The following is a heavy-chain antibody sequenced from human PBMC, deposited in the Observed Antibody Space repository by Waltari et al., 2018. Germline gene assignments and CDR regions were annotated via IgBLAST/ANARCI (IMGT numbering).Heavy chain of an antibody. Sequence: QVQLVQSGAEVKKPGASVQVSCKASGYTFPGYYMHWVRPAPGQGLEWIGWINPNSGGTNYAQKFQGRVTMTRDTSISTAYMELSRRRSDDTAVYYCARARREMQDAFDIWGQGTMVTVSS. CDR2: INPNSGGT. V-gene: IGHV1-2*02. CDR1: GYTFPGYY. CDR3: ARARREMQDAFDI. J-gene: IGHJ3*02.